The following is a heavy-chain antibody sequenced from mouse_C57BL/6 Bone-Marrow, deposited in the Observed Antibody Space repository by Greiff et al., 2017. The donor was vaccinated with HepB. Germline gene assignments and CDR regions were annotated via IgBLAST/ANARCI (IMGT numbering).Heavy chain of an antibody. D-gene: IGHD1-1*01. CDR3: ARLRTTVVAYYFDY. CDR1: GYTFTSYW. CDR2: IDPSDSYT. Sequence: QVQLKQPGAELVRPGPSVKLSCKASGYTFTSYWMHWVKQRPGQGLEWIGVIDPSDSYTNYNQKFKGKATLTVDTSSSTAYMQLSSLTSEDSAVYYCARLRTTVVAYYFDYWGQGTTLTVSS. V-gene: IGHV1-59*01. J-gene: IGHJ2*01.